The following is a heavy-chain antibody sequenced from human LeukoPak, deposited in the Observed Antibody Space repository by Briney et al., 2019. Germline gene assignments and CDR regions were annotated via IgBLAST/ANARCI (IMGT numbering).Heavy chain of an antibody. D-gene: IGHD2-8*01. CDR2: INSYSGGT. J-gene: IGHJ4*02. CDR3: VRDNGAY. V-gene: IGHV1-2*06. Sequence: SVKVSCTASGYTFTAGYYIHWVRQAPGQGLEWMGRINSYSGGTNYALKFQGRVTMTRDTSVSTAYMDLSSLTSDDTAVYFCVRDNGAYWGQGTLVTVSS. CDR1: GYTFTAGYY.